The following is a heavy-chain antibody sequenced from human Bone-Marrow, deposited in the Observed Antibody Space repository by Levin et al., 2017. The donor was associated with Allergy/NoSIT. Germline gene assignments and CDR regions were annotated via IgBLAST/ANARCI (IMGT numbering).Heavy chain of an antibody. J-gene: IGHJ4*02. CDR3: AKDQGQGLLWFGELTY. CDR2: ISYDGSNK. V-gene: IGHV3-30*18. CDR1: GFTFSSYG. Sequence: TGESLKISCAASGFTFSSYGMHWVRQAPGKGLEWVAVISYDGSNKYYADSVKGRFTISRDNSKNTLYLQMNSLRAEDTAVYYCAKDQGQGLLWFGELTYWGQGTLVTVSS. D-gene: IGHD3-10*01.